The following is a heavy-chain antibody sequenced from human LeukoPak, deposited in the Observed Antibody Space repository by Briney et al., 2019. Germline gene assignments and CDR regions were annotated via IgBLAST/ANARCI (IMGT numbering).Heavy chain of an antibody. Sequence: SHTLSLTCSVSGGSISSYFWSWIRQSPGKGLEWIGYMYYSGNTTYNPSLKSRVTLSVDTSKNHFSLNLRSVTAADTAVYYCARHSSTVRGCFGPWGQGTLVTVSS. CDR2: MYYSGNT. V-gene: IGHV4-59*08. J-gene: IGHJ5*02. CDR1: GGSISSYF. D-gene: IGHD6-13*01. CDR3: ARHSSTVRGCFGP.